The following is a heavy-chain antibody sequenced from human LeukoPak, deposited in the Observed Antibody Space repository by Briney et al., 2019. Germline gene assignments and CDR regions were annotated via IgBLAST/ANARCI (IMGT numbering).Heavy chain of an antibody. CDR3: ARHVWLQPFDY. D-gene: IGHD3-9*01. V-gene: IGHV4-34*01. J-gene: IGHJ4*02. CDR1: GGSFSGYY. CDR2: INHSGST. Sequence: PSETLSLTCAAYGGSFSGYYWSWIRQPPGKGLEWIGEINHSGSTNYNPSPKSRVTISVDTSKNQFSLKLSSVTAADTAVYYCARHVWLQPFDYWGQGTLVTVSS.